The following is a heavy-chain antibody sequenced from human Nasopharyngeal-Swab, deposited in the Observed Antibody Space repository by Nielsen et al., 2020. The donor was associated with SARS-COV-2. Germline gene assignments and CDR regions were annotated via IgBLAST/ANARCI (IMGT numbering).Heavy chain of an antibody. V-gene: IGHV3-9*01. D-gene: IGHD6-19*01. J-gene: IGHJ4*02. Sequence: GGSLRLSCAASGFTFSSYWMSWVRQAPGKGLEWVSGITWNSGGIGYADSVKGRFTISRDNAKNSLYLQMNSLRPEDTALYYCAKLGAQGAVADHFDSWGQGTLVTVSS. CDR1: GFTFSSYW. CDR2: ITWNSGGI. CDR3: AKLGAQGAVADHFDS.